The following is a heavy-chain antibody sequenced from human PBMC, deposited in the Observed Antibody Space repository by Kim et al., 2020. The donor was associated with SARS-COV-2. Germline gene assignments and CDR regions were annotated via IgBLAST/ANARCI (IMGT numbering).Heavy chain of an antibody. J-gene: IGHJ4*01. V-gene: IGHV3-33*01. CDR1: GFTFSSYG. Sequence: GGSLRLSCAASGFTFSSYGMHWVRQAPGKGLEWVASIWYDGYEQYYADSVKGRFTISRDNSKNTLYLQMSTLRAEDTAVYYCARGPFEYSSDWNIDYWG. CDR2: IWYDGYEQ. CDR3: ARGPFEYSSDWNIDY. D-gene: IGHD6-19*01.